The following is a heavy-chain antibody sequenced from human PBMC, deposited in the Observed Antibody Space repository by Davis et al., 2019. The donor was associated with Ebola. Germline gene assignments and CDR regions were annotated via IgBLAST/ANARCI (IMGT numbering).Heavy chain of an antibody. CDR2: IKQDGSEK. J-gene: IGHJ4*02. D-gene: IGHD1-26*01. CDR1: GFTFSSYW. Sequence: GESLKISCAASGFTFSSYWMSWVRQAPGKGLEWVANIKQDGSEKYYADSVKGRFTISRDNSKNTLYLQMNSLRAEDTAVYYCARDRMGVLWEAYFDYWGQGTLVTVSS. V-gene: IGHV3-7*01. CDR3: ARDRMGVLWEAYFDY.